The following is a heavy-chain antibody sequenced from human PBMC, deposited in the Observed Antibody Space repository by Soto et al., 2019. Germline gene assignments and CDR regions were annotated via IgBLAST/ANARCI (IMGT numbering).Heavy chain of an antibody. J-gene: IGHJ3*02. CDR3: AKDVYYDFWSGYPDI. Sequence: GVSLRVSWAASGCTFSGYAMSWVRQAPGKGLEWVSAISGSGGSTYYADSVKGRFTISRDNSKNTLYLQMNSLRAEDTAVYYCAKDVYYDFWSGYPDIWGQGTMVTVSS. V-gene: IGHV3-23*01. CDR1: GCTFSGYA. CDR2: ISGSGGST. D-gene: IGHD3-3*01.